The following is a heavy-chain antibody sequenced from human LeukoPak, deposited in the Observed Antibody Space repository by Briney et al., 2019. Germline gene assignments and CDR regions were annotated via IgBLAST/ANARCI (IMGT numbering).Heavy chain of an antibody. Sequence: SETLSLTCTVSGGSISSYYWSWIRQPAGKGLEWIGRIYTSGSTNYNPSLKSRVTMSVDTSKNHFSLDLTSVTAADTAVYFCARGRVSSSTYYSTYYYYFYMDVWGKGTTVIVSS. V-gene: IGHV4-4*07. D-gene: IGHD4-11*01. CDR3: ARGRVSSSTYYSTYYYYFYMDV. J-gene: IGHJ6*03. CDR2: IYTSGST. CDR1: GGSISSYY.